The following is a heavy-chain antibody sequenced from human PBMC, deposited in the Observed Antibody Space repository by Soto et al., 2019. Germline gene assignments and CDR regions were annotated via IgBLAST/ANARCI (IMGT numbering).Heavy chain of an antibody. CDR1: GFTFTNFW. Sequence: VGSLTLSCAASGFTFTNFWMDWVRQAPGKGLEWVANISPDGSEKHYVDSVKGRFTISRDNAKNSLYLQMTSLTAEGSGLYYCSRSLDSWGQGTRVTVSS. CDR2: ISPDGSEK. V-gene: IGHV3-7*01. J-gene: IGHJ4*02. CDR3: SRSLDS.